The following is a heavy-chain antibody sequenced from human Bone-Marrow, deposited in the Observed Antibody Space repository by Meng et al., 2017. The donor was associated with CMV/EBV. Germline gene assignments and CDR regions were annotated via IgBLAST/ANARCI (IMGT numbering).Heavy chain of an antibody. J-gene: IGHJ2*01. CDR1: GYTFTGYY. D-gene: IGHD4-17*01. Sequence: QVQPVQSGVEGKKPGALVKVSCKASGYTFTGYYMHWVRQAPGQGLEWMGWINPNSGGTNYAQKFQGRVTMTTDTSTSTAYMELRSLRSDDTAVYYCARDPPLLEYGPPFDLWGRGTLVTVSS. CDR2: INPNSGGT. CDR3: ARDPPLLEYGPPFDL. V-gene: IGHV1-2*02.